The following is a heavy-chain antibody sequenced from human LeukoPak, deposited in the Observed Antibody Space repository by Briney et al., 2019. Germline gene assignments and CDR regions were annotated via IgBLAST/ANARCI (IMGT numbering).Heavy chain of an antibody. J-gene: IGHJ4*02. Sequence: GGSLRLSCVASGFTFSRYWMSWVRQAPGKGLEWVANIKQDGDQKHYVDSVRGRFIISRDNAKNSLHLQMNSLRAEDTAVYYCARFAKGYGSGDIDYWGQGTLVTVSP. D-gene: IGHD3-10*01. CDR3: ARFAKGYGSGDIDY. V-gene: IGHV3-7*01. CDR1: GFTFSRYW. CDR2: IKQDGDQK.